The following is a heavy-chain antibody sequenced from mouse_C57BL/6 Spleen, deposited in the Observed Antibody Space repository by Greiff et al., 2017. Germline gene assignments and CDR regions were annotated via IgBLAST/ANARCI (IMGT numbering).Heavy chain of an antibody. CDR2: IYPGNGDT. CDR3: ARSDYGGGAAWFAY. D-gene: IGHD1-1*02. CDR1: GYTFTSYN. Sequence: QVQLQQSGAELVRPGASVKMSCKASGYTFTSYNMHWVKQTPRQGLEWIGAIYPGNGDTSYNQKFKGKATLTVDKSSSTAYMQLSSLTSEDSAVYSCARSDYGGGAAWFAYWGQGTLVTVSA. V-gene: IGHV1-12*01. J-gene: IGHJ3*01.